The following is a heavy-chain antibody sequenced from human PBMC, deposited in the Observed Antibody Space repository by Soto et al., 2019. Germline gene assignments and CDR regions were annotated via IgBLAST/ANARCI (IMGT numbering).Heavy chain of an antibody. CDR2: VRGDGGST. CDR1: GFTFSDYA. J-gene: IGHJ4*02. CDR3: AKDLMYYYDSSGFQPFDY. D-gene: IGHD3-22*01. Sequence: GGSLRLSCAASGFTFSDYAMTWVRQAPGKGLEWVSSVRGDGGSTYYADSVKGRFTISRDNSMNTLYLQMNSLRAEDTAVYYCAKDLMYYYDSSGFQPFDYWGQGTLVTVSS. V-gene: IGHV3-23*01.